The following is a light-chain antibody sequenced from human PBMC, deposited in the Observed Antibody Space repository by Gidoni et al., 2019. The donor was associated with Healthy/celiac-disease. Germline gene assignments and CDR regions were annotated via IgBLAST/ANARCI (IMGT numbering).Light chain of an antibody. CDR1: QSVSSY. CDR3: QQRSNWLLT. V-gene: IGKV3-11*01. Sequence: EIVLTQSPATLYLSPGERATLPCRASQSVSSYLAWYQQKPGQAPRLLIYDASNRATGIPARFSGSGSGTDFTLTISSLEPEDFAVYYCQQRSNWLLTFGGGTKVEIK. J-gene: IGKJ4*01. CDR2: DAS.